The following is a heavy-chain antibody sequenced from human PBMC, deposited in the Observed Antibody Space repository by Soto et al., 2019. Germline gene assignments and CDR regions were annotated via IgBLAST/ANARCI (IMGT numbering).Heavy chain of an antibody. CDR3: ARDRPGGFGVVFEYYYGMDV. Sequence: GASVKVSCKASGGTFSSYAISWVRQAPGQGLEWMGGIIPIFGTANYAQKFQGRVTITADKSTSTAYMELSSLRSEDTAVYYCARDRPGGFGVVFEYYYGMDVWGQGTTVTVSS. V-gene: IGHV1-69*06. CDR2: IIPIFGTA. CDR1: GGTFSSYA. D-gene: IGHD3-3*01. J-gene: IGHJ6*02.